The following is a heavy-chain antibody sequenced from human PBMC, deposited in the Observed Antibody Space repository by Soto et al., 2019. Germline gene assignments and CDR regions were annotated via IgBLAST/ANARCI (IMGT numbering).Heavy chain of an antibody. Sequence: PSETLSLTCTVSGGSISSGGYYWSWIRQHPGKGLEWIGYIYYSGSTYYNPSLKSRVTISVDTSKNQFSLKLSSVTAADTAVYYCASARVDIVATIGFDPWGQGTLVTVSS. CDR1: GGSISSGGYY. V-gene: IGHV4-31*03. J-gene: IGHJ5*02. CDR3: ASARVDIVATIGFDP. D-gene: IGHD5-12*01. CDR2: IYYSGST.